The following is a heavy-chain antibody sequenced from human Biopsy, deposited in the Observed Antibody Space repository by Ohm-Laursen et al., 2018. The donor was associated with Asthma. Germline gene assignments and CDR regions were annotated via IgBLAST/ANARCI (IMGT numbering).Heavy chain of an antibody. CDR1: GFSFSNFA. J-gene: IGHJ3*02. D-gene: IGHD1-1*01. CDR2: ISKDASTQ. V-gene: IGHV3-30*01. Sequence: SLRLSCAASGFSFSNFATHWVRQAPGKGLERVGVISKDASTQDYADSVKGRFTMARDNSKNTLDLQMNSLREEDTAVYYCVRDGTDDAFDIWGQGTVVSVSS. CDR3: VRDGTDDAFDI.